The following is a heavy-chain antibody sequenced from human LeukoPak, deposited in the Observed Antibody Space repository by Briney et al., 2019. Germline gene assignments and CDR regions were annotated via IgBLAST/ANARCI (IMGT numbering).Heavy chain of an antibody. CDR1: GFTFSSYS. CDR3: ARDGYDFWSGYNAFDI. CDR2: INI. Sequence: PGGSLRLSCAASGFTFSSYSMNWVRQAPGKGREWVSSINIYYADSVKGRFTISRDNAKNSLYLQMNSLRAEDTAVYYCARDGYDFWSGYNAFDIWGQGTMVTVSS. J-gene: IGHJ3*02. V-gene: IGHV3-21*01. D-gene: IGHD3-3*01.